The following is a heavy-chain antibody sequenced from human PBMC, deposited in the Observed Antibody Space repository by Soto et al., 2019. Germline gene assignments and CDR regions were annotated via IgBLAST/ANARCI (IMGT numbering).Heavy chain of an antibody. CDR1: GGSISSYY. Sequence: QVQLQESGPGLVKPSETLSLTCTVSGGSISSYYWSWIRQPPGKGLEWIGFIFYSGSTSYNPSLXXRXXISIDTSEYQFFLKLNSVTAADTAVYYCASMIGDPVLSFDSWGQGTLVAVSS. J-gene: IGHJ5*01. D-gene: IGHD3-10*02. CDR3: ASMIGDPVLSFDS. CDR2: IFYSGST. V-gene: IGHV4-59*01.